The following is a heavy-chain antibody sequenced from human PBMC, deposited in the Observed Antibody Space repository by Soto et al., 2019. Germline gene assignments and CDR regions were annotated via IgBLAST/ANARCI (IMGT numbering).Heavy chain of an antibody. CDR1: GGCISSGDCY. J-gene: IGHJ4*02. D-gene: IGHD2-15*01. CDR3: ARDGGGSSIDY. V-gene: IGHV4-30-4*01. Sequence: QVQRQESGPGLVRPSQTLSLTWTVSGGCISSGDCYWSWIRQPPGKGLEWIGYIYYSGSTYYNPSLKSRVTISVDTSKNHFSLKLSSVTDADAAVYYCARDGGGSSIDYWGQGTRFTFSS. CDR2: IYYSGST.